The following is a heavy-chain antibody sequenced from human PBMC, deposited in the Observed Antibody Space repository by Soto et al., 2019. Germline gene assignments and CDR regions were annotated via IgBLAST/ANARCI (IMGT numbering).Heavy chain of an antibody. D-gene: IGHD3-3*01. CDR2: IKYDGSAR. J-gene: IGHJ5*01. V-gene: IGHV3-7*01. Sequence: PGGSLRLSCAASGFTFSRSWMTWVRQGPGKGLEWVAKIKYDGSARYYVDSVKGRFTISRDNAKNSLYLQMNSLRDEDTAVYYCARESRFLEWLPINWFDSWGQGTPVTVSS. CDR3: ARESRFLEWLPINWFDS. CDR1: GFTFSRSW.